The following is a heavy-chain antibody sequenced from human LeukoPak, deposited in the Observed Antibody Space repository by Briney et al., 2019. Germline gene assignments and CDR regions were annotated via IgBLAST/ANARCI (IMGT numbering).Heavy chain of an antibody. CDR2: IKDDGSEK. D-gene: IGHD1-14*01. CDR1: GFAFSSYW. CDR3: ASARIDY. V-gene: IGHV3-7*01. Sequence: PGGSLRLSCVHSGFAFSSYWMTWVRQAPGKGLEWVANIKDDGSEKYSVDSVKGRFTISRDNAKNLLYLQMSSLRAEDTAVYYCASARIDYWGQGTLVTVSS. J-gene: IGHJ4*02.